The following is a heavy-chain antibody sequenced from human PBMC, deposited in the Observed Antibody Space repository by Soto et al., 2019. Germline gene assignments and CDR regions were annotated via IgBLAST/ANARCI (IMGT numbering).Heavy chain of an antibody. CDR1: GGSISDNW. D-gene: IGHD6-19*01. CDR2: IYHTGTT. J-gene: IGHJ4*02. Sequence: QVQLQESGPGLVKPSGTLSLTCAVSGGSISDNWWSGVRQPPGKGLEWIGEIYHTGTTHYNPALGSRVTISIDKSKNQFSLKLSAVTAADTAVYYCARHIAVPRTRGFDFWGQGTLVTVSS. V-gene: IGHV4-4*02. CDR3: ARHIAVPRTRGFDF.